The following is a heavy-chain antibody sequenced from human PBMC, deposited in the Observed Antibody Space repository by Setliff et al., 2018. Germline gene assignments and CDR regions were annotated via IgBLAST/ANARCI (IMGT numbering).Heavy chain of an antibody. CDR3: ARAYYYDSSGYYFGY. Sequence: ASVKVSCKASGYTFTGYYMHWVRQAPGQGLEWMGWINPNSGGTNYAQKFQGWVTMTRDTSISTAYMELSRLRSDDTAVYYCARAYYYDSSGYYFGYWGQGTLVTVS. J-gene: IGHJ4*02. D-gene: IGHD3-22*01. V-gene: IGHV1-2*04. CDR1: GYTFTGYY. CDR2: INPNSGGT.